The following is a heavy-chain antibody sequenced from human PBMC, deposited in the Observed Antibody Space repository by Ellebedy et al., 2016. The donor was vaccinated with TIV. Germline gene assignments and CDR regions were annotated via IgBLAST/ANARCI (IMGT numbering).Heavy chain of an antibody. CDR1: GGPISRYY. V-gene: IGHV4-59*08. Sequence: MPSETLSLTCTVSGGPISRYYWSWIRQPPGKGLEWIGYIYYSGNTNYNPSLKSRVPIPVDTSKNHFSLKLCSVTSADTAVYYWATQSYYGFWSGYYRGDNDAFDIWGQGTMVTVSS. D-gene: IGHD3-3*01. J-gene: IGHJ3*02. CDR2: IYYSGNT. CDR3: ATQSYYGFWSGYYRGDNDAFDI.